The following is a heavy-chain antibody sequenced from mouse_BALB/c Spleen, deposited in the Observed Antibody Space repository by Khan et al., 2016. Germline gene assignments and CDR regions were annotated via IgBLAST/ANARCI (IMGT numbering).Heavy chain of an antibody. Sequence: QLKESGAELASPGASVRLSCKASGYTSANYWMQWVKQRPGQGLEWIGSIYPGDGDTRYSQKFKDKATLTADKSSSSAYMHLRSVASEDSAVYYCADALFVYWGQGTLVTVSA. CDR3: ADALFVY. D-gene: IGHD2-3*01. J-gene: IGHJ3*01. V-gene: IGHV1-87*01. CDR2: IYPGDGDT. CDR1: GYTSANYW.